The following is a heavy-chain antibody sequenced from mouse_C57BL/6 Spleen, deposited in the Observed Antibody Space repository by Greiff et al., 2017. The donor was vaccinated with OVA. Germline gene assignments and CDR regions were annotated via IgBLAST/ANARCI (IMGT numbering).Heavy chain of an antibody. D-gene: IGHD1-1*01. CDR2: IYPGDGDT. CDR1: GYAFSSYW. Sequence: QVQLQQSGAELVKPGASVKISCKASGYAFSSYWMNWVKQRPGKGLEWIGQIYPGDGDTNYNGKFKGKATLTADKSSSTAYMQLSSLTSEDSAVYFCARGEDYYPWFAYWGQGTLVTVSA. V-gene: IGHV1-80*01. J-gene: IGHJ3*01. CDR3: ARGEDYYPWFAY.